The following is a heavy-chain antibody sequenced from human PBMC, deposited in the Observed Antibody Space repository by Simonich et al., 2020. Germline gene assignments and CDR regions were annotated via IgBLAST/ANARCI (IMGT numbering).Heavy chain of an antibody. CDR1: GSTFSSYA. J-gene: IGHJ4*02. CDR2: ISYDGSNK. D-gene: IGHD6-6*01. Sequence: GGGVVQPGRSLRLSCAASGSTFSSYARHWVRQAPGKGVEWGAVISYDGSNKYYADSVKGRFTISRDNSKNTLYLQMNSLRAEDTAVYYCARDLGSSYYFDYWGQGTLVTVSS. CDR3: ARDLGSSYYFDY. V-gene: IGHV3-30*07.